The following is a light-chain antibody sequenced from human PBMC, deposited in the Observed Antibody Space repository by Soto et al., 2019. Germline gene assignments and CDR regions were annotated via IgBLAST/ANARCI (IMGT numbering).Light chain of an antibody. J-gene: IGKJ1*01. CDR2: AAS. Sequence: DIQMTQSPSSLSVSVGDRVTITCRASQSISGHLNWYQQKSGKAPKLLIYAASSLQSGVPSRFSGRESGTDFTLTISSLQPEDFATYYCQQSYNTPATFGQGTKVEIK. CDR3: QQSYNTPAT. CDR1: QSISGH. V-gene: IGKV1-39*01.